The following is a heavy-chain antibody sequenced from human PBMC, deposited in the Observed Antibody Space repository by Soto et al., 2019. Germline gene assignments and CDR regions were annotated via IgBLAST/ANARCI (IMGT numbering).Heavy chain of an antibody. D-gene: IGHD4-17*01. CDR3: ARRYGDYNLDY. J-gene: IGHJ4*02. CDR1: GGSISGSNYY. V-gene: IGHV4-39*01. Sequence: PSETLSLTCTVSGGSISGSNYYWGWIRQPPGKGLELIGSIYYTGSTYSNPSLKSRVTISVDTSKNQFSLKLSSVTAADTAVYYCARRYGDYNLDYWGQGTQVTAPQ. CDR2: IYYTGST.